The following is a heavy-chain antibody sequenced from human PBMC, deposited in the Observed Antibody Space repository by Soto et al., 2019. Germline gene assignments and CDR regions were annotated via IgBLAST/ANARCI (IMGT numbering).Heavy chain of an antibody. CDR2: IYHSGST. V-gene: IGHV4-4*02. CDR1: GGSINSTNW. D-gene: IGHD4-17*01. CDR3: ARVWTTVTNWFDP. Sequence: QVQLQESGPGLVKPSGTLSLTCAVSGGSINSTNWWSWVRQPPGKGLEWIGEIYHSGSTNYNPSLKSRVTISVDKSKSQFSLKRSSVTAADTAVYYCARVWTTVTNWFDPWGQGTLVTVSS. J-gene: IGHJ5*02.